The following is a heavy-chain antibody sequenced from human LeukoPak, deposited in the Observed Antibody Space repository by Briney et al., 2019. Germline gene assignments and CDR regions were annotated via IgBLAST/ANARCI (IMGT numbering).Heavy chain of an antibody. CDR2: IIPIFGTA. CDR1: GGTFSSYA. CDR3: ARDEKRIAARPIPFDI. Sequence: SVKVSCKASGGTFSSYAISWVRQAPGQGLEWMGGIIPIFGTANYAQKFQGRVTITADESTSTAYMELSSLRSEDTAVYYCARDEKRIAARPIPFDIWGQGTMVTVSS. J-gene: IGHJ3*02. D-gene: IGHD6-6*01. V-gene: IGHV1-69*01.